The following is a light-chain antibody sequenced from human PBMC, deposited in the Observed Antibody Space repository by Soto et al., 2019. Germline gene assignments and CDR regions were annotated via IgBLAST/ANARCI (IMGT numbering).Light chain of an antibody. CDR3: GQYYGYSLP. V-gene: IGKV1-8*01. Sequence: AIRMTQSPSSLSASTGDRVTITCRASQGISSYLAWYQQKPGKAPKLLIYAASTMQSGVPSRFRGSGSRTDFTLTISCLQSEDFATYYCGQYYGYSLPVSGGTKVDSK. J-gene: IGKJ4*01. CDR1: QGISSY. CDR2: AAS.